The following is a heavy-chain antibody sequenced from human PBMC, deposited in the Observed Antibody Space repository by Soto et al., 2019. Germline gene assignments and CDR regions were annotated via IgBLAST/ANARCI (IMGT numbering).Heavy chain of an antibody. V-gene: IGHV4-39*01. Sequence: PSETLSLTCTVSGGSISSSSYYWGWIRQPPGKGLEWIGSIYYSGSTYYNPSLKSRVTISVDTSKNQFSLKLSSVTAADTAVYYCAIHLLLWFGELLFAQPYQFDHCGQGTLVTVPS. CDR3: AIHLLLWFGELLFAQPYQFDH. CDR1: GGSISSSSYY. D-gene: IGHD3-10*01. CDR2: IYYSGST. J-gene: IGHJ4*02.